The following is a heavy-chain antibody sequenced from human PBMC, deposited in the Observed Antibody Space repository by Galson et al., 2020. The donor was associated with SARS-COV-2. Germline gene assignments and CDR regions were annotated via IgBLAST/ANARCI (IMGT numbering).Heavy chain of an antibody. V-gene: IGHV2-70*01. CDR3: ARIVVVQQLVHDYYYGMDV. Sequence: SGPTLVQPTQTLTLTCTFSRFSLSTSGMYVSWIRQPPGQALEWLALIDWDDDKYYSTSLKTRLTISKDTSKNQVVLTMTNMDPVDTATYYCARIVVVQQLVHDYYYGMDVWGQGTTVTVSS. CDR1: RFSLSTSGMY. J-gene: IGHJ6*02. D-gene: IGHD6-13*01. CDR2: IDWDDDK.